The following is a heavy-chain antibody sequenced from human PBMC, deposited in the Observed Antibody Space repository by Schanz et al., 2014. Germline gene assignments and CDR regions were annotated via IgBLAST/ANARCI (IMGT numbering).Heavy chain of an antibody. V-gene: IGHV3-23*04. J-gene: IGHJ6*02. Sequence: EVQLVESGGGLVKPGGSLRLSCAASGFPFSMAWMTWVRQAPGKGLEWVAGISGSGGSTDYADSVKGRFIIPRDNSKNTLYLQMNSLRAEDTAVYYCAKIRYDSSGYYLPYYGMDVWGQGTTVIVS. D-gene: IGHD3-22*01. CDR3: AKIRYDSSGYYLPYYGMDV. CDR1: GFPFSMAW. CDR2: ISGSGGST.